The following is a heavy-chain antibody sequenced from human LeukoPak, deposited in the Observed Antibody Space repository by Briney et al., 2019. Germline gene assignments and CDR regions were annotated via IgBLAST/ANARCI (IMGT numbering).Heavy chain of an antibody. CDR2: IYYSGST. CDR1: GGSISSGGYY. CDR3: ARDRAARITIFGVVTHYMDV. Sequence: SQTLSLTCTVSGGSISSGGYYWSWIRQHPGKGLEWIGSIYYSGSTYYNPSLKSRVTISVDTSKNQFSLKLSSVTAADTAVYYCARDRAARITIFGVVTHYMDVWGKGTTVTVSS. J-gene: IGHJ6*03. V-gene: IGHV4-31*03. D-gene: IGHD3-3*01.